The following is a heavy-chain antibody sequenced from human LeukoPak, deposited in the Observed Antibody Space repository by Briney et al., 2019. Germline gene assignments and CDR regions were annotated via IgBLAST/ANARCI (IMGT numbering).Heavy chain of an antibody. V-gene: IGHV3-9*01. J-gene: IGHJ4*02. CDR3: AKDYSYSGYDLSDY. Sequence: GGSLRLSCAASGFTFDDYAMHWVRQAPGKGLEWVSGISWNSGSIGYADSVKGRFTISRDNAKNSLYLQMNSLRAEDTAVYYCAKDYSYSGYDLSDYWGQGTLVTVSS. CDR1: GFTFDDYA. D-gene: IGHD5-12*01. CDR2: ISWNSGSI.